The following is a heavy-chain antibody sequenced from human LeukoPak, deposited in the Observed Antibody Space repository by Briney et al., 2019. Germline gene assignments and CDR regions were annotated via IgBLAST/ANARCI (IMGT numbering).Heavy chain of an antibody. Sequence: GSLRLSCAASGFTVSSNYMSWVRQAPGKGLEWVSIIYSGGSTYYADSVKGRFTISRHNSKNTLYLQMNSLRAEDTAVYYCARGPGWNYFDYWGQGTLVTVSS. CDR1: GFTVSSNY. V-gene: IGHV3-53*04. CDR3: ARGPGWNYFDY. J-gene: IGHJ4*02. CDR2: IYSGGST. D-gene: IGHD6-19*01.